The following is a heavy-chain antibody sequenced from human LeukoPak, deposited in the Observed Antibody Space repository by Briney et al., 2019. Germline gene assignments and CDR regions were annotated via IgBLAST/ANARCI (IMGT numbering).Heavy chain of an antibody. CDR3: ARDQRYFDWLPSPDWFDP. CDR1: GGSISSSNW. J-gene: IGHJ5*02. D-gene: IGHD3-9*01. Sequence: SETLSLTCAVSGGSISSSNWWSWVRQPPGKGLEWIGEIYHSGSTNYNPSLKSRVTISVDKSKNQFSLKLSSVTAADTAVYYCARDQRYFDWLPSPDWFDPWGQGTLVTVSS. CDR2: IYHSGST. V-gene: IGHV4-4*02.